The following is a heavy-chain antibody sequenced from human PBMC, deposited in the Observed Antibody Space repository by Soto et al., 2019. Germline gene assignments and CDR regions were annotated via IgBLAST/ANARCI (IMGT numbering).Heavy chain of an antibody. CDR2: INHSGST. CDR3: ARARGRNWNYPSYYYYGMDV. V-gene: IGHV4-34*01. J-gene: IGHJ6*02. Sequence: LSLTCAVYGGSFSGYYWSWIRQPPGKGLEWIGEINHSGSTNYNPSLKSRVTISVDTSKNQFSLKLSSVTAADTAVYYCARARGRNWNYPSYYYYGMDVWGQGTTVTVSS. CDR1: GGSFSGYY. D-gene: IGHD1-7*01.